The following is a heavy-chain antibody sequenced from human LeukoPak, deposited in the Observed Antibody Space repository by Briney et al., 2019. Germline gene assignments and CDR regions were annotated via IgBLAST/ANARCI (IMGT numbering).Heavy chain of an antibody. D-gene: IGHD2-2*01. CDR3: AKSKGYCSSTSCGDAFDI. CDR1: GFTFSSYW. CDR2: IEQDGSEK. J-gene: IGHJ3*02. Sequence: GGSLRLSCAASGFTFSSYWMSWVRQAPEKGLEWVANIEQDGSEKYYVDSVKGRFTISRDNAKNSLYLQMNSLRAEDTAVYYCAKSKGYCSSTSCGDAFDIWGQGTMVTVSS. V-gene: IGHV3-7*01.